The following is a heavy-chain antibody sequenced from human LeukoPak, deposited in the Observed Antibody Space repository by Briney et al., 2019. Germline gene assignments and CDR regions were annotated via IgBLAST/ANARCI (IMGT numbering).Heavy chain of an antibody. J-gene: IGHJ5*02. Sequence: SQTLSLTCAVSGGSISSGGYSWSWIRQPPGKGLEWIGYIYHSGSTYYNPSLKSRVTKSVDRSKNQFSLKLSSVTAADTAVYYCASGGFCGSTTCYPNWFDPWGQGTLVTVSS. CDR1: GGSISSGGYS. CDR2: IYHSGST. CDR3: ASGGFCGSTTCYPNWFDP. D-gene: IGHD2-2*01. V-gene: IGHV4-30-2*01.